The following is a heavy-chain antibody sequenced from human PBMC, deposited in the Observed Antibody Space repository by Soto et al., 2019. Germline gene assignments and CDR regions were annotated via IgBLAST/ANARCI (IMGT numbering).Heavy chain of an antibody. CDR3: ARIPPPPSSETTRLNLYYYGMDV. CDR2: IYYSGST. V-gene: IGHV4-30-4*01. D-gene: IGHD1-7*01. J-gene: IGHJ6*02. CDR1: GGSISSGDYY. Sequence: QVQLQESGPGLVKPSQTLSLTCTVSGGSISSGDYYWSWIRQPPGKGLEWIGYIYYSGSTYYNPSLKSRVTISADTSKNQFSLKLSSVTAADTAVYYCARIPPPPSSETTRLNLYYYGMDVWGQGTTVTVSS.